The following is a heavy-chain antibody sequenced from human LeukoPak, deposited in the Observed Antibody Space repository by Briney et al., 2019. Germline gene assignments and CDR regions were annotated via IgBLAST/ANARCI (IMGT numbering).Heavy chain of an antibody. CDR3: AQTGRNNYFDS. CDR2: ISSSGHTI. Sequence: PGGPLRLSCAASGFTFSDSYMSWIRQAPGEGLDWLACISSSGHTIYYAESVRGRFTISRDNAKNSLYLQLNSLRPEDTAVYYCAQTGRNNYFDSWGQGTLVTVSS. V-gene: IGHV3-11*01. CDR1: GFTFSDSY. J-gene: IGHJ5*01.